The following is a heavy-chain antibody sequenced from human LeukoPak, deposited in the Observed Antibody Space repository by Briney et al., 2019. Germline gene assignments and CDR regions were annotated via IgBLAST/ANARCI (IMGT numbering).Heavy chain of an antibody. V-gene: IGHV4-59*01. CDR3: ARAQATIAAAVHFDY. J-gene: IGHJ4*02. D-gene: IGHD6-13*01. CDR2: IYYSGST. CDR1: GGSISSYY. Sequence: SETLSLTCTVSGGSISSYYWSWIRQPPGKGLEWIGNIYYSGSTNYNPSLKSRVTISVDTSKNQFSLKLSSVTAADTAVYYCARAQATIAAAVHFDYWGQGTLVTVSS.